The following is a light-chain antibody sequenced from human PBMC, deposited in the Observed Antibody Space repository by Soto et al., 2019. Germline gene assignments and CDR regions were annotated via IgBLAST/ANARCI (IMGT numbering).Light chain of an antibody. V-gene: IGKV1-5*03. J-gene: IGKJ4*01. CDR2: KAS. CDR3: QHYNIYQLT. CDR1: QSVSSW. Sequence: DIQMTQSPSTLSASVGDRVTITCRASQSVSSWLAWYQQKPGKAPKLLIYKASSLESGVPSRFSGSGCGTDFTLIIISVQPEDFATSHCQHYNIYQLTCGGGPKADTK.